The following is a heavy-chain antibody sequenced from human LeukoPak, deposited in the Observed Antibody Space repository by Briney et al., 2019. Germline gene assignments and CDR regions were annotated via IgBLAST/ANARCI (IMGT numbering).Heavy chain of an antibody. CDR2: IHWNGDST. CDR3: ARVQRWGYSNYFDY. Sequence: PGGSLRLSCAASGFTIDDYGMSWVRQAPGKGLEWVSGIHWNGDSTGYADSVKGRFTISRDNAKNSLYLQMNSLRAEDTALYYCARVQRWGYSNYFDYWGQGTLVTVSS. V-gene: IGHV3-20*04. D-gene: IGHD4-11*01. CDR1: GFTIDDYG. J-gene: IGHJ4*02.